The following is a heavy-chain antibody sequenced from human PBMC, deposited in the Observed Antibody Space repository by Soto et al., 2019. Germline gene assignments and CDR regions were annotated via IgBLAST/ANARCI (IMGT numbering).Heavy chain of an antibody. CDR2: ITDSRDTV. V-gene: IGHV3-48*02. CDR1: GFSFINYN. J-gene: IGHJ4*02. D-gene: IGHD3-3*01. Sequence: QSGWSLRLSCVSSGFSFINYNMNWVRQAPGKGLEWVSYITDSRDTVHYADSVRGRFTISRDNAESSLYLQMNSLRDEDTAVYFCARDFGHGYYLDYWGRGTLVTVSS. CDR3: ARDFGHGYYLDY.